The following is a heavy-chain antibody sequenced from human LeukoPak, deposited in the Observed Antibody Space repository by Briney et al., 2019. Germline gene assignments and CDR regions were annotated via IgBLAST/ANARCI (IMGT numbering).Heavy chain of an antibody. Sequence: SETLSLTCTVSGGSISSYYWTWIRQPPGKGLEWIGYLHYSGSTNYNPSLKSRVTISVDTSKNQFSLKLSSVTAADTAVYYCASGVDCSGGSCFLPYYFDYWGQGTLVTVSS. J-gene: IGHJ4*02. V-gene: IGHV4-59*08. D-gene: IGHD2-15*01. CDR2: LHYSGST. CDR3: ASGVDCSGGSCFLPYYFDY. CDR1: GGSISSYY.